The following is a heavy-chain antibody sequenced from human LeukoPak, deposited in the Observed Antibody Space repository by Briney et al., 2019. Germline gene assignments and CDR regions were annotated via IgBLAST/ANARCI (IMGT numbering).Heavy chain of an antibody. CDR3: ARAAHRGFSFDY. V-gene: IGHV3-30*03. J-gene: IGHJ4*02. D-gene: IGHD3-10*01. CDR1: GFTFSSYG. CDR2: ISYDGSNK. Sequence: PRGSLRLSCAASGFTFSSYGMHWVRQAPGKGLEWVAVISYDGSNKYYADSVKGRFTISRDNSKNTLYVQMNSLRPEDTAVYYCARAAHRGFSFDYWGQGTLVTVSS.